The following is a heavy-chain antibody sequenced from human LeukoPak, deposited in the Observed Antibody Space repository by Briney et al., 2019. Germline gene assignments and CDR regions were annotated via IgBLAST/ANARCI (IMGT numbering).Heavy chain of an antibody. CDR3: ARDGPAPITLGAFDI. V-gene: IGHV3-48*01. Sequence: GGSLRLSCAASGFTFSSYSMNWVRQAPGKGLEWVSYISSSSSTIYYADSVEGRFTISRDNAKNSLYLQMNSLRAEDTAVYYCARDGPAPITLGAFDIWGQGTMVTVSS. CDR1: GFTFSSYS. J-gene: IGHJ3*02. CDR2: ISSSSSTI. D-gene: IGHD3-16*01.